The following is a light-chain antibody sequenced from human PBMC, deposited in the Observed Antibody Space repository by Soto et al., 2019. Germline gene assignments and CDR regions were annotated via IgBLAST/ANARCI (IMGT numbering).Light chain of an antibody. CDR2: VAS. J-gene: IGKJ1*01. V-gene: IGKV1-17*01. CDR3: LQHNSYPRT. Sequence: IQMTQPPSSLSASVGDTVTVTCRASQGIRNYLNWFQQKPGKAPKRLIYVASSLQSGVPSRFSGSGSGTEFTLTISSLQPEEFATYYCLQHNSYPRTFGQGTKVDIK. CDR1: QGIRNY.